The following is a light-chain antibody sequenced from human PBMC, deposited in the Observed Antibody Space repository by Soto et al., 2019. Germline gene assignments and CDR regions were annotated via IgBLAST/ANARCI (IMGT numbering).Light chain of an antibody. J-gene: IGKJ3*01. CDR1: QDISNY. V-gene: IGKV1-33*01. Sequence: DIQMTQSPSSLSASVGDRVTITCQARQDISNYLNWYQQKPGKAPKLLIYDASNLETGVPSRFSGSGSRTDFTFTISSQQPEDIATYYCQQYDNLLFTFGPGTKVDIK. CDR3: QQYDNLLFT. CDR2: DAS.